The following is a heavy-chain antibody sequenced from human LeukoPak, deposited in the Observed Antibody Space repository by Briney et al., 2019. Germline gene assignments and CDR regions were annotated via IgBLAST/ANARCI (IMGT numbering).Heavy chain of an antibody. Sequence: GGSLRLSCAASGITVSSNYMSWVRQAPGKGLEWVSVIYSGGRTYYADSVKGRFTISRDNSRSTLSLQMNSLRGDDTALYYCAKGGRYGDYEDYFDYWGQGTLVTVSS. D-gene: IGHD4-17*01. V-gene: IGHV3-53*05. CDR3: AKGGRYGDYEDYFDY. J-gene: IGHJ4*02. CDR2: IYSGGRT. CDR1: GITVSSNY.